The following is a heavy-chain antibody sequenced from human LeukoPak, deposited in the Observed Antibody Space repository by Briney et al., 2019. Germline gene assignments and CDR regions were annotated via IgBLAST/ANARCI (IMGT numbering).Heavy chain of an antibody. J-gene: IGHJ4*02. CDR1: GFTFSSYW. V-gene: IGHV3-7*01. CDR3: ARGGETSPYYDFWSGYYFDY. D-gene: IGHD3-3*01. CDR2: IKQDGSEK. Sequence: GGSLRLSCAASGFTFSSYWMSWVRQAPGKGLEWVANIKQDGSEKYYVDSVKGRFTISRDNAKNSLYLQMNSLRAEDTAVYYCARGGETSPYYDFWSGYYFDYWGQGTLVTVSS.